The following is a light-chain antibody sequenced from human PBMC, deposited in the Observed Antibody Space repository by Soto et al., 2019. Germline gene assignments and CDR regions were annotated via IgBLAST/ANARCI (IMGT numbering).Light chain of an antibody. CDR1: QSVNIN. CDR3: QQYSSSPRT. CDR2: GAS. V-gene: IGKV3-15*01. Sequence: EIVLTQSPATLSVSPGERVTLSCRASQSVNINLAWYQQKPGQAPRLLIYGASTRATDMPGRFSGRGAGAEFTLTISILQSEDFADYYCQQYSSSPRTFGQGTKVDIK. J-gene: IGKJ1*01.